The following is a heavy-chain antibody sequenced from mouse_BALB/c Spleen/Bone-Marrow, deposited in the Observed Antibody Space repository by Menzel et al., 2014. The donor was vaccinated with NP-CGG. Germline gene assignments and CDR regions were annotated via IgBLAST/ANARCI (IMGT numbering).Heavy chain of an antibody. J-gene: IGHJ2*01. Sequence: EVNLVESGGGLVKPGGSLKLSCAASGFAFSSYDMSWVRQTPEKRLEWVAYISSGGGSTYYPDTVKGRFTISRDNAKNTLCLQMSSLKSEDTAMYYCARHRYYFDYWGQGTTLTVSS. CDR2: ISSGGGST. CDR3: ARHRYYFDY. V-gene: IGHV5-12-1*01. CDR1: GFAFSSYD.